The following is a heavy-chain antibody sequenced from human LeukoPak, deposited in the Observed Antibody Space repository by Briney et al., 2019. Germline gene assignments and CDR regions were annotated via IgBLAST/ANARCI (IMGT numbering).Heavy chain of an antibody. CDR2: ISSSGSTI. V-gene: IGHV3-48*04. CDR3: ARGARYCSGGSCYYYYYMDV. D-gene: IGHD2-15*01. J-gene: IGHJ6*03. Sequence: GGSLRLSCAASGFTFSSYAMSWVRQAPGKGLEWVSYISSSGSTIYYADSVKGRFTISRDNAKNSLYLQMNSLRAEDTAVYYCARGARYCSGGSCYYYYYMDVWGKGTTVTVSS. CDR1: GFTFSSYA.